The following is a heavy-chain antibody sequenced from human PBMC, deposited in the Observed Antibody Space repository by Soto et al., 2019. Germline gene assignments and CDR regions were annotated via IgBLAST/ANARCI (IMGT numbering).Heavy chain of an antibody. CDR3: AKPLRKWLSSDPFDY. V-gene: IGHV3-30*18. CDR2: ISYDGSNK. J-gene: IGHJ4*02. Sequence: QVQLVESGGGVVQPGRSLRLSCAASGFTFSSYGMHWVRQAPGKGLEWVAVISYDGSNKYYADSVKGRFTISRDNSKNTLYLQMNSLRAEDTAVYYCAKPLRKWLSSDPFDYWGQGTLVTVSS. CDR1: GFTFSSYG. D-gene: IGHD3-22*01.